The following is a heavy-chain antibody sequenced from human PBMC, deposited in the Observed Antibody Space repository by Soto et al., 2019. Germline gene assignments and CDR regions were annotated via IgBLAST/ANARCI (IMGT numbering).Heavy chain of an antibody. D-gene: IGHD3-9*01. CDR3: ARHPPDSEWLIFPLGY. CDR2: IYYFGSTNY. J-gene: IGHJ4*02. V-gene: IGHV4-59*08. CDR1: GGSISSYY. Sequence: PSETLSLTCTVSGGSISSYYWSWIRQPPGKGLEWIGDIYYFGSTNYNYNPSLKSRVTISVDTSKNQFSLKLSSVTAPDTAVYCCARHPPDSEWLIFPLGYWGRGALVTVAS.